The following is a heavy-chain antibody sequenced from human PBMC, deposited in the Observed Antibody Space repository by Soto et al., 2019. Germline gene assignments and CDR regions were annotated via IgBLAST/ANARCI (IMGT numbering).Heavy chain of an antibody. J-gene: IGHJ5*02. CDR1: GGSFIGYY. D-gene: IGHD6-13*01. V-gene: IGHV4-34*01. CDR3: ARGPHIAAAGSSYNWFDP. CDR2: INHSGST. Sequence: AETLSLTCAVYGGSFIGYYWIWVRQAPGKGLEWIVEINHSGSTNYNPSLKSRVTISVDTSKNQFSLKLSSVTAADTAVYYCARGPHIAAAGSSYNWFDPWGQGTLVTVSS.